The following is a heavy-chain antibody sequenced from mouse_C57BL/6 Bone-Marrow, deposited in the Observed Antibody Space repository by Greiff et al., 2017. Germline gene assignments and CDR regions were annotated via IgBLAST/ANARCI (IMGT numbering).Heavy chain of an antibody. V-gene: IGHV14-4*01. CDR1: GFNIKDDY. Sequence: EVQLQQSGAELVRPGASVKLSCTASGFNIKDDYMHWVKQRPEQGLEWIGWIDPENGDTEYASKFQGKATITADTSSNTAYLQLSSLTSEDTAVYYCTTEGTALYAMDYWGQGTSVTVSS. J-gene: IGHJ4*01. CDR3: TTEGTALYAMDY. CDR2: IDPENGDT. D-gene: IGHD3-3*01.